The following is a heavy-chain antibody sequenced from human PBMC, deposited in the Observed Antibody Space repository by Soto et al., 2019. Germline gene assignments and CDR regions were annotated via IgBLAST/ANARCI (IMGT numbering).Heavy chain of an antibody. D-gene: IGHD3-16*02. CDR2: INHSGST. V-gene: IGHV4-34*01. J-gene: IGHJ5*02. CDR1: GGSFSGYY. CDR3: ARMWYDYIWGSYRPKGFDP. Sequence: SETLSLTCAVYGGSFSGYYWSWIRQPPGKGLEWIGEINHSGSTNYNPSLKSRVTISVDTSKNQFSLKLSSVTAADTAVYYCARMWYDYIWGSYRPKGFDPWGQGTLVTVSS.